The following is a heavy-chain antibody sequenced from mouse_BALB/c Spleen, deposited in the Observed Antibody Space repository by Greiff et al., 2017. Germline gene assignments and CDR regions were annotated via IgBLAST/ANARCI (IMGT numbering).Heavy chain of an antibody. D-gene: IGHD1-1*01. CDR2: ISSGGGNT. CDR3: ARYYYGSSYDYVDY. Sequence: EVMLVESGGGLVKPGGSLKLSCAASGFTFSSYTMSWVRQTPEKRLEWVATISSGGGNTYYPDSVKGRFTISRDNAKNNLYLQMSSLRSEDTALYYGARYYYGSSYDYVDYWGQGTTLTVSS. V-gene: IGHV5-9*03. CDR1: GFTFSSYT. J-gene: IGHJ2*01.